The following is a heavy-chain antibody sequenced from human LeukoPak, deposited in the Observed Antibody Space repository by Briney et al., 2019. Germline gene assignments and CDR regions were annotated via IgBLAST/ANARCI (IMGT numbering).Heavy chain of an antibody. CDR2: IYYSGST. Sequence: SQTLSLTCTVSGGSISSGGYYWSCIRQHPGKGLEWIGYIYYSGSTYYNPSLKSRVTISVDTSKNQFSLKLSSVTAADTAVYYCARESSSGYSPLDYWGQGTLVTASS. D-gene: IGHD3-22*01. V-gene: IGHV4-31*03. J-gene: IGHJ4*02. CDR3: ARESSSGYSPLDY. CDR1: GGSISSGGYY.